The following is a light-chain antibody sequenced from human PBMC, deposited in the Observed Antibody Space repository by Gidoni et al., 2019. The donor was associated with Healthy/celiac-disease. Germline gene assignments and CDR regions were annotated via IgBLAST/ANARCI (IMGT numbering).Light chain of an antibody. Sequence: EIVLTQSPATLSLSPGEGATLSCRASQSVSTYLAWYQQKPGQAPRLLIYDASTRATGIPARFSGSGSGTDFTLTISSLEPEDFAVYYCQQRSNLPQLTFGGGTKVEIK. CDR1: QSVSTY. CDR2: DAS. J-gene: IGKJ4*01. CDR3: QQRSNLPQLT. V-gene: IGKV3-11*01.